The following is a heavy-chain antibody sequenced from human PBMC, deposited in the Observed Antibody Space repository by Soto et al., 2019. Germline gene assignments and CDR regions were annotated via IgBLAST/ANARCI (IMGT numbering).Heavy chain of an antibody. CDR1: GFTFSTNG. J-gene: IGHJ6*02. D-gene: IGHD1-26*01. Sequence: GGSLRLSCTAYGFTFSTNGINWVRQAPGKGLEWVSYISGSSRVIYHADSVKGRFTISRDNAENPLYLQMNSLRDEDTADYYCARSIEAAPDGMDVWGQGTTVTVSS. CDR3: ARSIEAAPDGMDV. CDR2: ISGSSRVI. V-gene: IGHV3-48*02.